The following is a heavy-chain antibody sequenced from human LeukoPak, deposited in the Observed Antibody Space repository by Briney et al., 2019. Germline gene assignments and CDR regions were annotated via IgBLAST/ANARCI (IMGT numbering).Heavy chain of an antibody. J-gene: IGHJ3*01. V-gene: IGHV3-15*01. Sequence: PGGSLRLSCAATGCTLSNAWMNWVRQAPGKGLEWVGLIKSKADGGTTDYTAPVKGRSTISRDDSKNTLYLEMSSLKTEDTAVYYCTSTPGGGGSRCSWGRGIMVTVSS. CDR3: TSTPGGGGSRCS. CDR2: IKSKADGGTT. D-gene: IGHD2-15*01. CDR1: GCTLSNAW.